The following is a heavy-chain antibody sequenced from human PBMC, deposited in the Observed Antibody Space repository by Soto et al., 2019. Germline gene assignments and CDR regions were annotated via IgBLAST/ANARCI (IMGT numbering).Heavy chain of an antibody. CDR2: VHYSGST. V-gene: IGHV4-61*01. D-gene: IGHD3-22*01. J-gene: IGHJ4*02. CDR3: ARGRNYGGSGYFSEHYIDY. Sequence: SETLSLTCTVSGVSVTTENHYWSWIRQSPGKGLEWIGYVHYSGSTNYHPSLKGRVLISIDTSKRQFSLELRSVTAADTAVYFCARGRNYGGSGYFSEHYIDYWGLGTPVTVSS. CDR1: GVSVTTENHY.